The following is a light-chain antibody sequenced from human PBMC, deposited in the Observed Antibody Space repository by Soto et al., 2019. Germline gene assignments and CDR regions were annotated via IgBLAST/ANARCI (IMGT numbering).Light chain of an antibody. Sequence: EIVMTQSPATLSASPGERATLSCRASQSVSSNLAWYQQKPGQAPRLLIYGASTMSTGIPARFSGSGSGTELTLTISSLQHEQCAIYSCQQYNNWPPAITFGQGTRLEIK. V-gene: IGKV3-15*01. CDR1: QSVSSN. CDR3: QQYNNWPPAIT. J-gene: IGKJ5*01. CDR2: GAS.